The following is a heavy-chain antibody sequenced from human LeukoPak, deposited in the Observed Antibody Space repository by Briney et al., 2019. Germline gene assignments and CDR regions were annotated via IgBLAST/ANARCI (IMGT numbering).Heavy chain of an antibody. J-gene: IGHJ5*01. CDR2: IIPIFGTA. Sequence: SVKVSCKASGGTLDSYTISWVRQAPGQGLEWMGGIIPIFGTANYAQKFQGRVTITADESTSTAYMELSSLRSEDTAVYYCAREGSYYAFNYFDSWGQGTLVTVSS. V-gene: IGHV1-69*13. CDR1: GGTLDSYT. CDR3: AREGSYYAFNYFDS. D-gene: IGHD1-26*01.